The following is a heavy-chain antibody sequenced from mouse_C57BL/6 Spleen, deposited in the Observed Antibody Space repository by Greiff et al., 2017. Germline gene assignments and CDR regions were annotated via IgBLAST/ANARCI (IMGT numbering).Heavy chain of an antibody. J-gene: IGHJ3*01. V-gene: IGHV1-80*01. Sequence: QVQLKESGAELVKPGASVKISCKASGYAFSSYWMHWVKQRPGKGLEWIGQIYPGDGDTNYNGKFKGKATLTADKSSSTAYMQLSSLTSEDSAVYVCAVGGNKGAWFADWGQGTLVTVSA. D-gene: IGHD2-1*01. CDR3: AVGGNKGAWFAD. CDR1: GYAFSSYW. CDR2: IYPGDGDT.